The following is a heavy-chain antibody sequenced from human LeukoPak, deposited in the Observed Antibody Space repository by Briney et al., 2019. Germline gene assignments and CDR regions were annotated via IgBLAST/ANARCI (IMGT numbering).Heavy chain of an antibody. D-gene: IGHD5-18*01. Sequence: SETLSLTCTVSGGSISSSSYYWGWIRQPPGKGLEWIGSIYYSGSTYYNPSLKSRVTISVDTSKNQFSLKLSSVTAADAAVYYCARHPPSRGYSYGYLPNYFDYWGQGTLVTVSS. CDR2: IYYSGST. V-gene: IGHV4-39*01. CDR3: ARHPPSRGYSYGYLPNYFDY. J-gene: IGHJ4*02. CDR1: GGSISSSSYY.